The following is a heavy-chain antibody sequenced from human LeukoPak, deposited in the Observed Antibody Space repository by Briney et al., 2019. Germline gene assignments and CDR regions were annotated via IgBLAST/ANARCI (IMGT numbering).Heavy chain of an antibody. CDR2: IYYSGST. CDR1: GGSISSYY. J-gene: IGHJ5*02. CDR3: ARAGAWQIDP. D-gene: IGHD3-10*01. V-gene: IGHV4-59*01. Sequence: SEILSLTCTVSGGSISSYYWSWIRQPPGKGLEWIGYIYYSGSTNYNPSLKSRVTISVDASKNQFSLKLSSVTAADTAVYYCARAGAWQIDPWGQGTLVTVSS.